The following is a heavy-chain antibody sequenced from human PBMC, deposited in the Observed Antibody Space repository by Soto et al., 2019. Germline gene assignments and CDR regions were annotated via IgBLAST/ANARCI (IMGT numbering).Heavy chain of an antibody. CDR3: ARTRAATDSLYWFDP. V-gene: IGHV1-69*02. J-gene: IGHJ5*02. Sequence: QVQLVQSGAEVKKPGSSVKVSCKASGGTFSSYPISWVRQAPGQGLEWMGRIIPILNIANYAQKFQGRVTLTADKSTNTAYMELSSLSSEDTAVYYCARTRAATDSLYWFDPWGQGTRVTVSS. CDR1: GGTFSSYP. CDR2: IIPILNIA. D-gene: IGHD2-21*01.